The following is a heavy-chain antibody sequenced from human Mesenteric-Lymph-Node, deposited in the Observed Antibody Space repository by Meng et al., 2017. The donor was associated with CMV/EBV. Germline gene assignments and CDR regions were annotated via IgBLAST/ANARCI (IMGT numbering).Heavy chain of an antibody. CDR3: ARGGKTYNYDLAPGSKFDY. D-gene: IGHD3/OR15-3a*01. CDR1: GASFSGYY. V-gene: IGHV4-34*01. CDR2: INDSGSS. J-gene: IGHJ4*01. Sequence: ETLSLTCAVDGASFSGYYWSWIRQPPGKGLEWIGEINDSGSSNNNPSLESRVTISIDTSKDHFSLMLNSVTAADTAVYFCARGGKTYNYDLAPGSKFDYWGQGAPVTVSS.